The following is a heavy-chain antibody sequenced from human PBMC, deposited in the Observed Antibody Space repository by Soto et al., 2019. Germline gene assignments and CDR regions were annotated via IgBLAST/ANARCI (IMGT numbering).Heavy chain of an antibody. V-gene: IGHV1-8*01. CDR2: MNPDSGNT. CDR1: GYTFTSYD. D-gene: IGHD3-3*01. CDR3: ARGRITIFGVDFDY. Sequence: ASVKVSCKASGYTFTSYDINWVRQATGQGLEWTGWMNPDSGNTGYAQKFQGRVTMTRNTSISTAYMELSSLRSEDTAVYYCARGRITIFGVDFDYWGQGTLVTVSS. J-gene: IGHJ4*02.